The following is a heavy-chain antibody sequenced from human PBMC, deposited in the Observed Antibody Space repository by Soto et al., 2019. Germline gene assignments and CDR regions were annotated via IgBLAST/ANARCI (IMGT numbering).Heavy chain of an antibody. CDR1: EFIFSNYA. D-gene: IGHD1-26*01. J-gene: IGHJ3*01. CDR3: AKDRMSRNSVWDPFDV. V-gene: IGHV3-23*01. CDR2: IGDGGVDT. Sequence: EVQVLESGGGLVQPGGSLRLSCAASEFIFSNYAMSWVGQAPGKGLEWVSSIGDGGVDTYYADDVKGRFTISRDNSKNTLYLQMNSLRAEDTAIYYCAKDRMSRNSVWDPFDVWGQGTTVTVSS.